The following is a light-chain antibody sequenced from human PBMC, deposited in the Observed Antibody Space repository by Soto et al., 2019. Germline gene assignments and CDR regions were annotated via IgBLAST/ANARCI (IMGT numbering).Light chain of an antibody. CDR2: GAS. J-gene: IGKJ5*01. Sequence: ILLTQSADTLSLSPGERATLSCRAAQSVGTRLAWYQHKTGQAPRLLISGASSRATGIPDRFTGSGSETSFTLTISRLEPEDFALYYCQHYQSGHPITFGQGTRLEIK. V-gene: IGKV3-20*01. CDR3: QHYQSGHPIT. CDR1: QSVGTR.